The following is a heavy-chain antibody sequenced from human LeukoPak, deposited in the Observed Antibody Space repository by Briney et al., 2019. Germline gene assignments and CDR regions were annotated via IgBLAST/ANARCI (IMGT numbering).Heavy chain of an antibody. Sequence: KTSETLSLTCTVSGGSISSYYWSWIRQPPGKGLEWIGYIYYSGSTNYNPSLKSRVTISVDTSKNQFSLKLSSVTAADTAVYYCARGYYDSSGYYWARVRFDPWGQGTLVTVSS. CDR1: GGSISSYY. CDR2: IYYSGST. CDR3: ARGYYDSSGYYWARVRFDP. V-gene: IGHV4-59*01. D-gene: IGHD3-22*01. J-gene: IGHJ5*02.